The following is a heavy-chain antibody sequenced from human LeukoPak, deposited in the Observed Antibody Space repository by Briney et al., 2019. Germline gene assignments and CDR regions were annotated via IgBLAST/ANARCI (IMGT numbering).Heavy chain of an antibody. D-gene: IGHD3-10*01. CDR3: ARGTYYYGSGSYYLHY. CDR2: INAGNGNT. J-gene: IGHJ4*02. V-gene: IGHV1-3*01. CDR1: GYTFTSYA. Sequence: GASVKVSCKASGYTFTSYAMHWVRQAPGQRLEWMGWINAGNGNTKYSRKFQGRVTITRDTSASTAYMELSSLRPEDTAVYYCARGTYYYGSGSYYLHYWGQGTLVTVSS.